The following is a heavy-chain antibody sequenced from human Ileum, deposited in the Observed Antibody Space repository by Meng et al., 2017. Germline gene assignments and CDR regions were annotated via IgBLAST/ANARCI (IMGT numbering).Heavy chain of an antibody. CDR1: GGSISSSFY. V-gene: IGHV4-4*02. CDR2: IYLAGSP. D-gene: IGHD2-15*01. CDR3: VRHGGKYFDS. Sequence: QVQLQESGPGLVEPSGTLSLTCTVSGGSISSSFYWSWVRQSPGKGLEWIGQIYLAGSPNCNPSLESRVTISVDKSKNQFSLRLTSVTAADTAIFYCVRHGGKYFDSWGQGTLVTVSS. J-gene: IGHJ4*02.